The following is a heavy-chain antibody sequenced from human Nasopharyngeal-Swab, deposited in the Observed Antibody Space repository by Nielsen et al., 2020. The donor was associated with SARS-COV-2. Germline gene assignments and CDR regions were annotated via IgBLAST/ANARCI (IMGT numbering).Heavy chain of an antibody. J-gene: IGHJ2*01. Sequence: VRQMPGKGLERMGIIYPGDSDTRYSPSFQGQVTISADKSISTAYLQWSSLKALDTAMYYCARQGSGYYYAWYFDLWGRGTLVTVSS. D-gene: IGHD3-22*01. V-gene: IGHV5-51*01. CDR3: ARQGSGYYYAWYFDL. CDR2: IYPGDSDT.